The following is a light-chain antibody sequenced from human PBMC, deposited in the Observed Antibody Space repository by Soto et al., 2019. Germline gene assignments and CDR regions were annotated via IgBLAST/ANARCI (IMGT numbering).Light chain of an antibody. CDR1: QSVGSSY. V-gene: IGKV3-20*01. CDR3: QQYGSSPTWT. Sequence: EIVLTQSPGTLSLSPGERATLSCRASQSVGSSYSAWYQQKPGQAPRLLIYGASSRATGIPDRFSGSGSGTDFTLTISRLEPEDFAVYYCQQYGSSPTWTFGQGTKVEI. CDR2: GAS. J-gene: IGKJ1*01.